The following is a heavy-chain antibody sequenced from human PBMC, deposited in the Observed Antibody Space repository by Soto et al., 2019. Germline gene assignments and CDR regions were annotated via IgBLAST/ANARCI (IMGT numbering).Heavy chain of an antibody. Sequence: PGGSLRLSCAASGFTFSSYSMNWVRQAPGKGLEWVSYISSSSSTIYYADSVKGRSTISRDNAKNSLYLQMNSLRAEDTAVYYCARDVLRYFDWLAAFDIWGQGTMVTVSS. V-gene: IGHV3-48*01. CDR1: GFTFSSYS. D-gene: IGHD3-9*01. J-gene: IGHJ3*02. CDR2: ISSSSSTI. CDR3: ARDVLRYFDWLAAFDI.